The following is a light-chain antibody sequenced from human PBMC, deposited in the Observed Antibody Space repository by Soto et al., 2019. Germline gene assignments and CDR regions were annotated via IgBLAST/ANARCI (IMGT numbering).Light chain of an antibody. CDR3: QSYDSSLSEVV. Sequence: QSALTQPPSVSGAPGQRVTISCTGSSSNIGAGYDVHWYQQLPGTAPKLLIYGNSNRPSGVPDRFSGSKSDTSASLAITGLQAEDEADYYCQSYDSSLSEVVFGGGTKVTVL. CDR2: GNS. CDR1: SSNIGAGYD. J-gene: IGLJ2*01. V-gene: IGLV1-40*01.